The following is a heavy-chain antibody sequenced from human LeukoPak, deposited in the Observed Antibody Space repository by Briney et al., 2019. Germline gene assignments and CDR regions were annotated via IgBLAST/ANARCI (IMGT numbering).Heavy chain of an antibody. Sequence: ASVKVSCKASRYTFTRYGISWVGQAPGQGLEWMGWISAYNGNTNYAQKLQGRVTMTTDTSTSTAYMELRSLRSDDTAVYYCGRAPVAGTLGYFDYWGQGTLVTVSS. CDR2: ISAYNGNT. D-gene: IGHD6-19*01. V-gene: IGHV1-18*04. CDR3: GRAPVAGTLGYFDY. CDR1: RYTFTRYG. J-gene: IGHJ4*02.